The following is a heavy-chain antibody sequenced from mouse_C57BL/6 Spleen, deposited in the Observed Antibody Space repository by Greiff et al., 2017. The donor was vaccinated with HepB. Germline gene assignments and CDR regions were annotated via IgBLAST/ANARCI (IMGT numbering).Heavy chain of an antibody. CDR2: INTNNGGT. V-gene: IGHV1-18*01. Sequence: EVQLQQSGPELLKPGASVKIPCKASGSTFTHYNMHWVKQSHGKSLEWIGDINTNNGGTIYNQKFKGKATLTVEKDSSTAYMELRSQTSEDTAVYYCAKGSGGFAYWGQGTLVTVSA. D-gene: IGHD3-2*02. CDR1: GSTFTHYN. J-gene: IGHJ3*01. CDR3: AKGSGGFAY.